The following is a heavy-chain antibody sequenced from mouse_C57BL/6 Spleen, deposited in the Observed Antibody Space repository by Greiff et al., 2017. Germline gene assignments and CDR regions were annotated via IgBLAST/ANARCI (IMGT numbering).Heavy chain of an antibody. CDR3: TTDPQALLVLYDPWFAY. Sequence: VQLQQSGAELVRPGASVKLSCTASGFNIKDDYMPWVKQRPEQGLEWIGWIDPENGDTEYASKFQGRATISADTSSTTAYLQLSGLTSEGTAVYYCTTDPQALLVLYDPWFAYWGQGTLVTVSA. J-gene: IGHJ3*01. V-gene: IGHV14-4*01. D-gene: IGHD2-12*01. CDR2: IDPENGDT. CDR1: GFNIKDDY.